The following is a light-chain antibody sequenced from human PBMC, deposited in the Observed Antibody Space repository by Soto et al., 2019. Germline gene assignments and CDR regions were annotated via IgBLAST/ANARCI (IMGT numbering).Light chain of an antibody. Sequence: DIQMTQSPSSLSASVGDRVTITCRASQGLINYLAWYQQKPGNVPKLLIYAASTLQSGVPARVSGSGSVTDFTITISSMQPEDVSTYYCQKYNSAPRTFGQGTKVEIK. J-gene: IGKJ1*01. CDR3: QKYNSAPRT. CDR2: AAS. V-gene: IGKV1-27*01. CDR1: QGLINY.